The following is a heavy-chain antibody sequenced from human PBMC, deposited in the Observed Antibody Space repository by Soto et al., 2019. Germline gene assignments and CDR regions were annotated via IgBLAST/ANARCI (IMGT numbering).Heavy chain of an antibody. V-gene: IGHV4-4*02. D-gene: IGHD2-21*02. CDR2: IFHDGTT. CDR3: PRPHYCDNDCFSFDY. J-gene: IGHJ4*02. CDR1: GGSISSGDW. Sequence: SETLSLTCALSGGSISSGDWWSWVRQPPGERLEWIGDIFHDGTTNYNPSLNSRVTISVDKPKNQFSLKLSSVTAADTAAYSCPRPHYCDNDCFSFDYWRQGTRVTASS.